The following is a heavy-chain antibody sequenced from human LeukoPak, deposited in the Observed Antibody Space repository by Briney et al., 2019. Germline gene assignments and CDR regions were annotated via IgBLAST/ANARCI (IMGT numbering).Heavy chain of an antibody. J-gene: IGHJ4*02. Sequence: GGSLRLSCAASGFTFSSYSMNGVRQAPGKGLEWVSSISSISSYIYSADSVKGRLPISGANAKNSLYLQMNSLRAKDTAVYYCAKVSIAARIQDYWGQGTLVTVSS. CDR3: AKVSIAARIQDY. D-gene: IGHD6-6*01. V-gene: IGHV3-21*01. CDR1: GFTFSSYS. CDR2: ISSISSYI.